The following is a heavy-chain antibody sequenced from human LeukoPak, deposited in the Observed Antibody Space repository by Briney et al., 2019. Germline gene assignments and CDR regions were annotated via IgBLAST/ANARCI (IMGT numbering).Heavy chain of an antibody. J-gene: IGHJ4*02. CDR2: INWNSGTI. Sequence: GGSLRLSCVASGFNYKNYGMHWVRQAPGKGLEWVSGINWNSGTIGYADSVKGRFTISRDNAKNSLYLEMNSLRAEDTALYYCAKDQRWESPHYLDSWGQGTLVTVSS. D-gene: IGHD1-26*01. CDR3: AKDQRWESPHYLDS. CDR1: GFNYKNYG. V-gene: IGHV3-9*01.